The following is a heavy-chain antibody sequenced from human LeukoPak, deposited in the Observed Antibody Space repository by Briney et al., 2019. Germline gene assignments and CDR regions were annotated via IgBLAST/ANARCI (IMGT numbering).Heavy chain of an antibody. Sequence: GGSLRLSCAASGFTFSSYGMHWVRQAPGKGLEWVAFIRYDGSNKYYADSVKGRFTISRDNSKNTLYLQMNSLRAEDTAVYYCARDYSSSWSNFDYWGQGTLVTVSS. D-gene: IGHD6-13*01. CDR3: ARDYSSSWSNFDY. J-gene: IGHJ4*02. CDR2: IRYDGSNK. V-gene: IGHV3-30*02. CDR1: GFTFSSYG.